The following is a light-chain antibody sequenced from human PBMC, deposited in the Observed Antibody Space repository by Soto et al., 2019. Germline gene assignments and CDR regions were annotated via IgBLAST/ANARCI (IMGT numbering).Light chain of an antibody. V-gene: IGKV1-33*01. CDR2: DAS. CDR3: QQYDNLPLT. CDR1: QSISSW. J-gene: IGKJ4*01. Sequence: DIQMTQSPSTLSASVGDRVTITCRASQSISSWLAWYQQKPGKAPKLLIYDASNLETGVPSRFSESGSGTDFTFTISSLQPEDIATYYCQQYDNLPLTFGGGTKVDIK.